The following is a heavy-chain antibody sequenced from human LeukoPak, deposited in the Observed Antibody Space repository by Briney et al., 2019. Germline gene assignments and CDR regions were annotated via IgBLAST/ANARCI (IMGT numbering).Heavy chain of an antibody. J-gene: IGHJ4*02. V-gene: IGHV4-34*01. D-gene: IGHD2-15*01. CDR1: GGSFSGYY. Sequence: SETLSLTCAVYGGSFSGYYWSWIRQPPGKGLEWIGEINHSGSTNYNPSLKSRVTISVDTSKNQFSLKLSSVTAADTAVYYCARVFGCSGGSCYSESGVDYWGQGTLVTVSS. CDR3: ARVFGCSGGSCYSESGVDY. CDR2: INHSGST.